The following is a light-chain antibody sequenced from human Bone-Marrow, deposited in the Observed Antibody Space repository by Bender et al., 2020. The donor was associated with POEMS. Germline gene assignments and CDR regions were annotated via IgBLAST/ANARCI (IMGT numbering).Light chain of an antibody. CDR1: SSDIGRYNY. Sequence: QSALTQPASVSGSPGQSITISCTGTSSDIGRYNYVSWYQQHPGKAPTLIIYDVNNRPSGVPDRFSGSKSGTSASLAITGLQAEDEGDYYCQSYDNSLGGWVFGGGTKLTVL. CDR3: QSYDNSLGGWV. CDR2: DVN. V-gene: IGLV2-14*03. J-gene: IGLJ3*02.